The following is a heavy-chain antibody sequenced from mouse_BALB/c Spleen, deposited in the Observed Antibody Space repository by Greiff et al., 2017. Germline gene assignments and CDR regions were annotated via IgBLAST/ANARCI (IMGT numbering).Heavy chain of an antibody. J-gene: IGHJ3*01. V-gene: IGHV5-6-2*01. Sequence: EVQGVESGGGLVKLGGSLKLSCAASGFTFSSYYMSWVRQTPEKRLELVAAINSNGGSTYYPDTVKGRFTISRDNAKNTLYLQMSSLKSEDTALYYCARQEGSSYRFAYWGQGTLVTVSA. D-gene: IGHD1-1*01. CDR1: GFTFSSYY. CDR3: ARQEGSSYRFAY. CDR2: INSNGGST.